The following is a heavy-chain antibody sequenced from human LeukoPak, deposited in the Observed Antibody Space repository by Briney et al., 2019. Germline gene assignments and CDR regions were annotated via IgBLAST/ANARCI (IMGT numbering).Heavy chain of an antibody. V-gene: IGHV1-18*01. CDR1: GYTFTSYG. J-gene: IGHJ4*02. Sequence: ASVKVSCKASGYTFTSYGISWVRQAPGQGLEWMGWISAYNGNTNYAQKLQARVTMTTDTSTSTAYMELRSLRSDDTAVYYCARRYCSSTSCYRQLEYWGQGTLVTVSS. D-gene: IGHD2-2*01. CDR2: ISAYNGNT. CDR3: ARRYCSSTSCYRQLEY.